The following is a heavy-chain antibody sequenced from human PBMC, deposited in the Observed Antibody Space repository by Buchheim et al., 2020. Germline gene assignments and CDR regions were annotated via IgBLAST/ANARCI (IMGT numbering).Heavy chain of an antibody. D-gene: IGHD1-1*01. CDR3: ARGGYRNYYGMDV. CDR2: INHSGST. CDR1: GGSFSGYY. J-gene: IGHJ6*02. V-gene: IGHV4-34*01. Sequence: QVQLQQWGAGLLKPSETLSLTCAVYGGSFSGYYWSWIRQPPGKGLEWIGEINHSGSTNYNPSLKSRVTISVDTSKNKFSLKLSSVTAADTAVYYCARGGYRNYYGMDVWGQGTT.